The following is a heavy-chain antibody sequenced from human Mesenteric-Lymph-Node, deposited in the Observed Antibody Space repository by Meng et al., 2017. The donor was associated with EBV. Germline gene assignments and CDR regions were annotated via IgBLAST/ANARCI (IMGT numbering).Heavy chain of an antibody. CDR3: ARQYSGYDIFDY. V-gene: IGHV1-69*01. CDR1: GGTFSSYA. D-gene: IGHD5-12*01. Sequence: QERVVQSGAEVKKPVSSVKVSCKASGGTFSSYAISWVRQAPGQGLEWMGGIIPIFGTANYAQKFQGRVTITADESTSTAYMELSSLRSEDTAVYYCARQYSGYDIFDYWGQGTLVTVSS. J-gene: IGHJ4*02. CDR2: IIPIFGTA.